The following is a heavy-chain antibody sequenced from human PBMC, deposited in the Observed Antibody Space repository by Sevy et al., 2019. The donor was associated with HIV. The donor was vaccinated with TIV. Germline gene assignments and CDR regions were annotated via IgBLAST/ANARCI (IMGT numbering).Heavy chain of an antibody. J-gene: IGHJ3*02. CDR2: ISSSCSTI. V-gene: IGHV3-48*02. CDR1: VFTFSSYS. CDR3: AREKGYSYSIAFDI. D-gene: IGHD5-18*01. Sequence: GGSLRLSCAASVFTFSSYSMNWVREAPGKGLEWVSYISSSCSTIYYADSVKGRFTISGDNAKNSLYLQMNSLRDEDTAVYYCAREKGYSYSIAFDIWGQGTMVTVSS.